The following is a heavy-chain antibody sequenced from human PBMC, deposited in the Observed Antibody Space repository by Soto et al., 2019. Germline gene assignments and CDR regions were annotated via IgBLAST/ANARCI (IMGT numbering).Heavy chain of an antibody. CDR2: INHSGST. CDR1: GGSFSGYY. J-gene: IGHJ4*02. V-gene: IGHV4-34*01. Sequence: QVQLQQWGAGLLKPSETLSLTCAVYGGSFSGYYWSWIRQPPAKGLEWIGEINHSGSTNYNPTLKRRVTIAVDAHKHQCALKQGAVTAADTDVYFCARGSLIVVLRAPPGEYGYWGQGTLVTVSS. D-gene: IGHD2-2*01. CDR3: ARGSLIVVLRAPPGEYGY.